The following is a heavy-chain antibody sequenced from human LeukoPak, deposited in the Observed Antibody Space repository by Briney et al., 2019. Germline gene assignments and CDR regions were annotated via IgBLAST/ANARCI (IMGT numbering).Heavy chain of an antibody. J-gene: IGHJ4*02. V-gene: IGHV4-30-4*08. CDR1: GGSISSGDYY. CDR2: IYYSGST. D-gene: IGHD3-10*01. CDR3: ASLWFGEFYYFDY. Sequence: SETLFLTCTVSGGSISSGDYYWSWIRQPPGKGLEWIGYIYYSGSTYYNPSLKSRVTISVDTSKNQFSLKLSSVTAADTAVYYCASLWFGEFYYFDYWGQGTLVTVSS.